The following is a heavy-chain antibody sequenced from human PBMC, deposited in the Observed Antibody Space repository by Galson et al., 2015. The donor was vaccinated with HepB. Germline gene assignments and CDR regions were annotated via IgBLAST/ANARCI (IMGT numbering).Heavy chain of an antibody. CDR3: AADATTIVTAFDY. J-gene: IGHJ4*02. CDR2: ISYDAKKV. CDR1: GFTLSNSA. D-gene: IGHD2/OR15-2a*01. Sequence: SLRLSCAASGFTLSNSAMHWVRQAPGKGLEWVAKISYDAKKVYYAESLRGRSAISRDNSKNTLYLEMNSLRVEDTAVYYCAADATTIVTAFDYWGQGTLVTVSS. V-gene: IGHV3-30*03.